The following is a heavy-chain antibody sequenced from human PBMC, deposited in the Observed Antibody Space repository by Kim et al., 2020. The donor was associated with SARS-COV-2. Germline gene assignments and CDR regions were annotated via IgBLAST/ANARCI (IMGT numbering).Heavy chain of an antibody. CDR3: ARGRGSYYYFDY. Sequence: GGSLRLSCAASGFTFSSYAMHWVRQAPGKGLEWVAVISYDGSNKYYADSVKGRFTISRDNSKNTLYLQMNSLRAEDTAVYYCARGRGSYYYFDYWGQGTLVTVSS. CDR1: GFTFSSYA. CDR2: ISYDGSNK. D-gene: IGHD1-26*01. V-gene: IGHV3-30*04. J-gene: IGHJ4*02.